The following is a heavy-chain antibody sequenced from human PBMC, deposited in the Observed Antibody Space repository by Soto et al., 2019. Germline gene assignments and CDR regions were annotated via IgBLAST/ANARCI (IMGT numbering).Heavy chain of an antibody. CDR1: GFTFSSYA. J-gene: IGHJ1*01. D-gene: IGHD4-17*01. Sequence: EVQLLESGGGLVQPGGSLRLSCAASGFTFSSYAMSWVRQAPGKGLEWVSAISGGGGGTYYADSVKGRFTISRDNSKNTLYLQMNSLSAEDTAVYSWAKSRGDYVAGIGYFQHWGQGTLVTVSS. V-gene: IGHV3-23*01. CDR3: AKSRGDYVAGIGYFQH. CDR2: ISGGGGGT.